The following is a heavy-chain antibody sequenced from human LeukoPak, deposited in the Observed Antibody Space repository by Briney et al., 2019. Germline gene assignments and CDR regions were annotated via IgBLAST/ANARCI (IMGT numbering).Heavy chain of an antibody. V-gene: IGHV3-33*06. CDR3: AKDRNIVIIPAAIEGFDY. CDR1: GFPFSSYG. J-gene: IGHJ4*02. CDR2: IWNDGSKK. D-gene: IGHD2-2*01. Sequence: SGRSLRLSCAASGFPFSSYGMHWVRQAPGKGLEWVAVIWNDGSKKLYADSVKGRFTVSRDNHKNVVFLQMNTLRVDDTAVYYCAKDRNIVIIPAAIEGFDYWGLGTLVTVVS.